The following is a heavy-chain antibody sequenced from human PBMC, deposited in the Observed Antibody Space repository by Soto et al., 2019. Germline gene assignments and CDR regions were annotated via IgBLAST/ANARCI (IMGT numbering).Heavy chain of an antibody. V-gene: IGHV3-11*05. Sequence: QVQLVESGGDLVKPGGSLRLSCAASGFTFTDYYMSWLRQAPGQGLQWLSYISGSTDYLNYADSVKGRFTISRDNAKNLLYLQMTSMRADDTDVYYCARDLGLSSSNYFDFWGQGTLVTVSS. J-gene: IGHJ4*02. CDR1: GFTFTDYY. CDR3: ARDLGLSSSNYFDF. D-gene: IGHD3-10*01. CDR2: ISGSTDYL.